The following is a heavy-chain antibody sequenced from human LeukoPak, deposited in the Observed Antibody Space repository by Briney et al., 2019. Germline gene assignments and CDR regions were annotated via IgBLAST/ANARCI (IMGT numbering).Heavy chain of an antibody. CDR2: ICEYNTNT. J-gene: IGHJ4*02. CDR1: GYTFTSYG. V-gene: IGHV1-18*01. Sequence: ASVKVSCKTSGYTFTSYGISWVRPAPGQGLEWMGWICEYNTNTNYAQKLQGRVTMTTDTSTNTAYLELRSLTSDDPAVYSCARGSGGSFDYWGQGTLVTVSS. CDR3: ARGSGGSFDY. D-gene: IGHD2-15*01.